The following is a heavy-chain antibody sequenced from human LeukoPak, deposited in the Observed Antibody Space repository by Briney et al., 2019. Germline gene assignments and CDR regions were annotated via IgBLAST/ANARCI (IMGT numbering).Heavy chain of an antibody. CDR2: INPNSGGT. V-gene: IGHV1-2*02. D-gene: IGHD5-12*01. CDR3: ARASGYVLDYYYYMDV. CDR1: GYTFTGYY. J-gene: IGHJ6*03. Sequence: ASVKVSCKASGYTFTGYYMHWVRQAPGQGLEWMGWINPNSGGTNYAQKFQGRVTMTRDTSISTAYMELSRLRSDDTAVYYCARASGYVLDYYYYMDVWGKGTTVTVSS.